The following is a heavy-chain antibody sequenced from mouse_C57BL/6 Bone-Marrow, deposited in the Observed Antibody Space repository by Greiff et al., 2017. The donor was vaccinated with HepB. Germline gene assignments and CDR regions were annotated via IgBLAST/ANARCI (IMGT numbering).Heavy chain of an antibody. CDR3: ERGGQLRPIFDY. CDR1: GYTFTSYW. V-gene: IGHV1-59*01. CDR2: IDPSDSYT. D-gene: IGHD3-2*02. Sequence: QVQLQQPGAELVRPGTSVKLSCKASGYTFTSYWMHWVKQRPGQGLEWIGVIDPSDSYTNYNQKFKGKATLTVDTSSSTAYMQLSSLTSEDSAVYYCERGGQLRPIFDYWGQGTTLTVSS. J-gene: IGHJ2*01.